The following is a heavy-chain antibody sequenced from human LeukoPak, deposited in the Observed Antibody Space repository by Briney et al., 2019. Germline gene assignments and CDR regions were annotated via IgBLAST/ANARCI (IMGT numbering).Heavy chain of an antibody. CDR1: GYSISSGDY. CDR3: AREGGGYYDSSCYYPLQF. D-gene: IGHD3-22*01. Sequence: PSETLSLTCAVSGYSISSGDYWGWIRQPPGKGLEWIGSIYHSGSTYYNPSLKSRVTISVDTSKNQFSLKLSSVTAPDTAVYYCAREGGGYYDSSCYYPLQFWGQGTLVTVSS. V-gene: IGHV4-38-2*02. J-gene: IGHJ1*01. CDR2: IYHSGST.